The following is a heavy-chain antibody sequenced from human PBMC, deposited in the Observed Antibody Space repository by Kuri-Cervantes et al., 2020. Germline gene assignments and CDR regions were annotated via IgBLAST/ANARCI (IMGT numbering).Heavy chain of an antibody. CDR3: ARVAGPMVS. J-gene: IGHJ5*02. CDR1: GYSIRSDYH. CDR2: IFHSGDT. V-gene: IGHV4-38-2*02. D-gene: IGHD2-8*01. Sequence: SETLSLTCTVSGYSIRSDYHWAWIRQSPVKGLEWIGSIFHSGDTYYNPSLKSRLIISVGTSNNKFFLSLTSMTAADTAVYYCARVAGPMVSWGQGTLVTVSS.